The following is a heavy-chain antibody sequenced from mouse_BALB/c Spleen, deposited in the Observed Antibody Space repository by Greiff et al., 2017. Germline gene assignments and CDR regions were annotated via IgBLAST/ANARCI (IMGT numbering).Heavy chain of an antibody. CDR1: GFTFSSYA. CDR2: ISSGGST. Sequence: EVQLVESGGGLVKPGGSLKLSCAASGFTFSSYAMSWVRQTPEKRLEWVASISSGGSTYYPDSVKGRFTISRDNARNILYLQMSSLRSEDTAMYYCAREGARFGDWGQGTLVTVSA. J-gene: IGHJ3*02. CDR3: AREGARFGD. V-gene: IGHV5-6-5*01.